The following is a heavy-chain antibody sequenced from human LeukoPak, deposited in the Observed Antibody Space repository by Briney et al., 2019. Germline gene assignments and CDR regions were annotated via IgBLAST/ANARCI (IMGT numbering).Heavy chain of an antibody. Sequence: GASVKVSCKASGYTFTSYYMHWVRQAPGQGLELMGIINPSGGSTSYAQKFQGRVTMTGDTSTSTVYMELSSLRSEDTAVYYCARSRSGSYLLGYWGQGTLVTVSS. CDR2: INPSGGST. J-gene: IGHJ4*02. V-gene: IGHV1-46*01. D-gene: IGHD1-26*01. CDR3: ARSRSGSYLLGY. CDR1: GYTFTSYY.